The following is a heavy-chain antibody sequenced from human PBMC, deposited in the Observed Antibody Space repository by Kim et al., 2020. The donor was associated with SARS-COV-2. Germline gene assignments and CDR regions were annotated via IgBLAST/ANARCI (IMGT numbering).Heavy chain of an antibody. CDR3: ARAPKSTYYYDSSGLDY. CDR2: IKQDGSEK. CDR1: GFTFSSYW. V-gene: IGHV3-7*01. Sequence: GGSLRLSCAASGFTFSSYWMSWVRQAPGKGLEWVANIKQDGSEKYYVDSVKGRFTISRDNAKNSLYLQMNSLRAEDTAVYYCARAPKSTYYYDSSGLDYWGQGTLVTVSS. J-gene: IGHJ4*02. D-gene: IGHD3-22*01.